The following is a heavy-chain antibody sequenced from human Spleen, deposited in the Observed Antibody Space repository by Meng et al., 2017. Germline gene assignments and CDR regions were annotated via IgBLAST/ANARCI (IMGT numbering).Heavy chain of an antibody. V-gene: IGHV5-51*01. CDR2: IYPADSDT. CDR1: GYSFADNW. Sequence: GGSLRLSCKASGYSFADNWIGWVRQMPGKGLEWMGIIYPADSDTRYSPSFQGQVTMSVDKSISTAYLQWSSLKASDTATYYCARHKDGYNRGPDMDVWGQGTTVTVSS. D-gene: IGHD5-24*01. J-gene: IGHJ6*02. CDR3: ARHKDGYNRGPDMDV.